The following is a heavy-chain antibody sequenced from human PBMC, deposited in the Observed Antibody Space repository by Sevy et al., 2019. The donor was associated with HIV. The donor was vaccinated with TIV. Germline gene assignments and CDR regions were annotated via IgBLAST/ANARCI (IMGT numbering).Heavy chain of an antibody. D-gene: IGHD2-2*01. V-gene: IGHV3-23*01. CDR3: AKSSWVFFDY. Sequence: GGSLRLSCAASGFTFSSYAMSWVRQAPGKGLEGVSAISGSGGSTYYADSVKGRFTISRDNSKNTLYLQMNSLRVEDTAVYYCAKSSWVFFDYWGRGTLVTVSS. CDR1: GFTFSSYA. CDR2: ISGSGGST. J-gene: IGHJ4*02.